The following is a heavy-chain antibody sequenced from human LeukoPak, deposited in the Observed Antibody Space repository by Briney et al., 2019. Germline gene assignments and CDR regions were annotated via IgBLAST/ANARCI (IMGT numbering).Heavy chain of an antibody. CDR3: AKDPGASVPGFYMDV. Sequence: GGSLRLSCAASGFTFRNYGMHWVRQAPGKGLEWGSFIWSDGNNKFYADSVKGRFTISRDNSKNMLYLQMDSLRPEDTAVFYCAKDPGASVPGFYMDVWGKGTTVTVSS. CDR2: IWSDGNNK. CDR1: GFTFRNYG. D-gene: IGHD2-8*02. V-gene: IGHV3-30*02. J-gene: IGHJ6*03.